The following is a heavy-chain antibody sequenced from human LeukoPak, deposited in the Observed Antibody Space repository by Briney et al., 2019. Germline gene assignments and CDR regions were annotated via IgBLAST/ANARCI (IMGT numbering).Heavy chain of an antibody. Sequence: TGGSLRLSCAVSGFTFSSYSMTWVRQAPGKGLEWVSSISSSSGYKYYADSVKGRFTISRDNAKSSLYLQMDSLRAEDAAVYYCARTSGESTAALRAPFDYWGQGTLATVSS. D-gene: IGHD6-6*01. CDR1: GFTFSSYS. CDR3: ARTSGESTAALRAPFDY. J-gene: IGHJ4*02. V-gene: IGHV3-21*01. CDR2: ISSSSGYK.